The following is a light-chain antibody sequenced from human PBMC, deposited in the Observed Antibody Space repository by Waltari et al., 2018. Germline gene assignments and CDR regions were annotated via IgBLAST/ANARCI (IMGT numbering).Light chain of an antibody. CDR2: AAS. CDR3: HQSYSGLEYT. CDR1: QSISTY. J-gene: IGKJ2*01. Sequence: DIQMTQSPSSLSASVVDRGTITCRASQSISTYSNGYQQKAGKAPKLLIYAASSLQSGVPSRFSGSGSWTDFTITISSLQPEDFATYYCHQSYSGLEYTFGQGTKLEIK. V-gene: IGKV1-39*01.